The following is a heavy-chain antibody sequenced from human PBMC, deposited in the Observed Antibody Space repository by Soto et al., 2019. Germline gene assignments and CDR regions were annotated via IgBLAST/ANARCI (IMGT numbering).Heavy chain of an antibody. D-gene: IGHD4-17*01. V-gene: IGHV4-30-4*01. J-gene: IGHJ6*02. CDR2: IYYSGST. CDR1: GGSISSGDYY. Sequence: SETLSLTCTVSGGSISSGDYYWSWIRQPPGKGLEWIGYIYYSGSTYYNPSLKSRVTISVDTSKNQFSLKLSSVTAADTAVYYCARDVTVTTLGGMDVWGQGTTVTVSS. CDR3: ARDVTVTTLGGMDV.